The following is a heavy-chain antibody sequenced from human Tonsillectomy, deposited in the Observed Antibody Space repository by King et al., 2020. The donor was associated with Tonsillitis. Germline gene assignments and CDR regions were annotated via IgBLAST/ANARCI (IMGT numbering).Heavy chain of an antibody. CDR1: GFTFSSYA. Sequence: VQLVESGGDLVQPGGSLRLSCAASGFTFSSYAMSWVRQAPGKGLEWVSTISGSGVATYSADSVKGRFTISRDNSNNTLYLQMNSMRAEDTAVYYCAKGAAGVVVAGSGAFDCWGRGTLVTVSS. CDR3: AKGAAGVVVAGSGAFDC. D-gene: IGHD6-19*01. V-gene: IGHV3-23*04. CDR2: ISGSGVAT. J-gene: IGHJ4*02.